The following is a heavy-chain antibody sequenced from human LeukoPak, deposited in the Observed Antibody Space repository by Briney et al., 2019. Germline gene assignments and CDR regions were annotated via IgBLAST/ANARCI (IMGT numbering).Heavy chain of an antibody. D-gene: IGHD2/OR15-2a*01. J-gene: IGHJ6*02. Sequence: GGSLRLSCAASGFTFSSYAMSWVRQAPGKGLEWVSAISGSDGSTYYADSVKGRFTISRDNSKNTLYLQMNSLRDEDTAVYYCAREVIGRYYGMDVWGQGTTVTVSS. CDR1: GFTFSSYA. V-gene: IGHV3-23*01. CDR3: AREVIGRYYGMDV. CDR2: ISGSDGST.